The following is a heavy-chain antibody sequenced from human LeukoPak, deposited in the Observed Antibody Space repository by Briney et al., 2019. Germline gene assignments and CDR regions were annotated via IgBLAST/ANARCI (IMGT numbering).Heavy chain of an antibody. J-gene: IGHJ2*01. CDR1: GFTFSSYS. CDR3: ARDGPPYCTNGVCYGTHWYFDL. Sequence: GGSLRLSCAASGFTFSSYSMNWVRQAPGKGLEWVSSISSSSSSYIYYADSVKGRFTISRDNAKNSLYLQMNSLRAEDTAVYYCARDGPPYCTNGVCYGTHWYFDLWGRGTLVTVSS. D-gene: IGHD2-8*01. CDR2: ISSSSSSYI. V-gene: IGHV3-21*01.